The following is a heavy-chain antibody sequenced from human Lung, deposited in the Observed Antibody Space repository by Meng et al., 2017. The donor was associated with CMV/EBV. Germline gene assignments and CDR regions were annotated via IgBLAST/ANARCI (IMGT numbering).Heavy chain of an antibody. CDR1: GFTFSDHY. CDR3: ARTSRRTRDFAY. D-gene: IGHD1-7*01. Sequence: GGSLRLSCTASGFTFSDHYMEWIRQAPGRGLEWIARIRDKDSRYSTEYAAAVRGRFTISRDDSKLLFLEMTSLKTEDTAVYYCARTSRRTRDFAYSGQGTLVTVSS. V-gene: IGHV3-72*01. CDR2: IRDKDSRYST. J-gene: IGHJ4*02.